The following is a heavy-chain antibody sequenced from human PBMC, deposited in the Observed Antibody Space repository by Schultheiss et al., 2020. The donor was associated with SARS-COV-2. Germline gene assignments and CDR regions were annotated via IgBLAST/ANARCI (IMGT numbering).Heavy chain of an antibody. CDR2: INHSGST. CDR1: GYSISSGYY. Sequence: GSLRLSCAVSGYSISSGYYWGWIRQPPGKGLEWIGEINHSGSTNYNPSLKSRVTISVDTSKNQFSLKLSSVTAADTAVYYCAIITERLDDAFDIWGQGTMVTVSS. D-gene: IGHD6-19*01. V-gene: IGHV4-38-2*01. J-gene: IGHJ3*02. CDR3: AIITERLDDAFDI.